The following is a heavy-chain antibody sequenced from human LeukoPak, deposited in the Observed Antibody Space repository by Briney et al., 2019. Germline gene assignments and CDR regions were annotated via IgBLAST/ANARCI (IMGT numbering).Heavy chain of an antibody. CDR3: ARDNNSGYDLAFDI. Sequence: SETLSLTCTVSGGSISSGDYSWSWIRQPPGKGLEWIGYIYYSGSTYYNPSLKSRVTISVDTSKNQFSLKLSSVTAADTAVYYCARDNNSGYDLAFDIWGQGTMVTVSS. D-gene: IGHD5-12*01. CDR1: GGSISSGDYS. J-gene: IGHJ3*02. V-gene: IGHV4-30-4*01. CDR2: IYYSGST.